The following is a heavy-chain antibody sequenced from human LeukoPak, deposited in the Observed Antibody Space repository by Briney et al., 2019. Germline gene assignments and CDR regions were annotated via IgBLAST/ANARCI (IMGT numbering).Heavy chain of an antibody. CDR1: GGSISSSSYY. Sequence: PSETLSLTCTVSGGSISSSSYYWGWIRQPPGKGLEWIGSIYYSGSTYYNPSLKSRVTISVDMSKNQFSLKLSSVTAADTAVYYCARAEWLRQNLRWFDPWGQGTLVTVSS. CDR2: IYYSGST. J-gene: IGHJ5*02. CDR3: ARAEWLRQNLRWFDP. D-gene: IGHD3-3*01. V-gene: IGHV4-39*01.